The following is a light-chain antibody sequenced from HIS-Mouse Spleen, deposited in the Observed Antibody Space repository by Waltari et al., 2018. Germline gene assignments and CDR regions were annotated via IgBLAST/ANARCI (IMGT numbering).Light chain of an antibody. J-gene: IGKJ2*01. CDR1: QGISSY. CDR3: QQLNSYPYT. Sequence: DIQLTQSPSFLSASVGDRFTITCRASQGISSYLAWYQQKPGKAPKLLIYAASTLQSGVPSRFSGSGSGTEFTLTISSLQPEDFATYYCQQLNSYPYTFGQGTKLEIK. CDR2: AAS. V-gene: IGKV1-9*01.